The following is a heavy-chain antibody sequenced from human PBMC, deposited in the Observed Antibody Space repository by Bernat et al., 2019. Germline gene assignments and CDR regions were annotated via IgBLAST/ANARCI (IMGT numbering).Heavy chain of an antibody. Sequence: EVQLVESGGGLVQPGGSLRLTCAASASGFTFSSYSMSWVRQAPGKGLEWVANIKQDGREKYYVDSVKGRFTISRDNAKNSLYLQMISLRAEDTVVYYCARASWSGGPTPFDLWGQGTLVTVSS. CDR3: ARASWSGGPTPFDL. CDR1: GFTFSSYS. D-gene: IGHD2-15*01. V-gene: IGHV3-7*03. CDR2: IKQDGREK. J-gene: IGHJ4*02.